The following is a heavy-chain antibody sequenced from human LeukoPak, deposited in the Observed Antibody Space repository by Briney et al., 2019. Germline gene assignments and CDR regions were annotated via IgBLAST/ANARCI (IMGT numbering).Heavy chain of an antibody. J-gene: IGHJ4*02. CDR1: GYIFTDYY. CDR2: INPNSGGT. CDR3: ARARYCYTTSCPLDY. D-gene: IGHD2-2*01. Sequence: GASVRVSCKASGYIFTDYYIHWVRQAPGQGHEWMGRINPNSGGTNFAQKFQARVTMTSDTSISTAYMEVSGLESDDTAVYHCARARYCYTTSCPLDYWGQGTLVTVSS. V-gene: IGHV1-2*06.